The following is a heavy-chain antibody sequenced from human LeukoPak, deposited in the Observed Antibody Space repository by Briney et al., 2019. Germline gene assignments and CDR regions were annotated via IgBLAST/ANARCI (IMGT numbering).Heavy chain of an antibody. J-gene: IGHJ4*02. CDR3: ARGLRKYSSSSSPVY. D-gene: IGHD6-6*01. CDR1: GGSISSYY. V-gene: IGHV4-34*01. Sequence: PSETLSLTCTVSGGSISSYYWGWIRQPPGKGLEWTGEINHSGSTNYNPSLKSRVTISVDTSKNQFSLKLSSVTAADTAVYYCARGLRKYSSSSSPVYWGQGTLSPSPQ. CDR2: INHSGST.